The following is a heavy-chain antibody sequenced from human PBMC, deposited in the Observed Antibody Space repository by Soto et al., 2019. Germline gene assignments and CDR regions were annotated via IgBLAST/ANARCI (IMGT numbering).Heavy chain of an antibody. J-gene: IGHJ6*03. CDR3: ARTLDYGHMDV. CDR2: IFSVVRT. D-gene: IGHD3-16*01. CDR1: GASVRDQY. V-gene: IGHV4-59*02. Sequence: QVQLQESGPRLVNPSETLSLTCTVSGASVRDQYWTWIRQPPGKRLEFIGYIFSVVRTQYNPSLESRVTISVDTSKNQCSLRLTSVAATDTDVYYCARTLDYGHMDVWGKGTTVTVS.